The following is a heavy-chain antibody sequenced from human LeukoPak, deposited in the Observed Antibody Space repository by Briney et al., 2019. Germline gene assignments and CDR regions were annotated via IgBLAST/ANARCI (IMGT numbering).Heavy chain of an antibody. Sequence: GGSLRLSYAASGFTFSNAWMIWVRQAPGKGLEWVGRIKSKTDGGTTDYAAPVKGRFTISRDDSKNTLYLQMNSLKTEDTAVYYCTTGGVVVVPAASAPDYWGQGTLVTVSS. D-gene: IGHD2-2*01. CDR1: GFTFSNAW. CDR3: TTGGVVVVPAASAPDY. J-gene: IGHJ4*02. CDR2: IKSKTDGGTT. V-gene: IGHV3-15*01.